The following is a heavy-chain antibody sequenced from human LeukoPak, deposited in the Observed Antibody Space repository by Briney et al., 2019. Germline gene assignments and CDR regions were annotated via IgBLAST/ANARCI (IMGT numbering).Heavy chain of an antibody. V-gene: IGHV4-30-4*01. J-gene: IGHJ4*02. CDR3: ASNSRWDSGSYYKGY. CDR2: IYYSGST. Sequence: PSETLSLTCTVSGGSISSGDYYWSWIRQPPGKGLEWIGYIYYSGSTYYNPSLKSRVTISVDTSKNQFSLKLSSVTAADTAVYYCASNSRWDSGSYYKGYWGQGTLVTVSS. D-gene: IGHD3-10*01. CDR1: GGSISSGDYY.